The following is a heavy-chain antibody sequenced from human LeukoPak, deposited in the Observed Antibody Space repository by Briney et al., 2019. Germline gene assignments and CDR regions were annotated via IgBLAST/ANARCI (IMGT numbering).Heavy chain of an antibody. J-gene: IGHJ4*02. D-gene: IGHD2-2*01. CDR1: GYSFTSYW. CDR3: ARVPSAVVVPFDY. V-gene: IGHV5-51*01. Sequence: GESLKISCKGSGYSFTSYWIGWVRQMPGEGLEWMGIIYPGDSDTRYSPSFQGQVTISADKSISTAYLQWSSLKASDTAMYYCARVPSAVVVPFDYWGQGTLVTVSS. CDR2: IYPGDSDT.